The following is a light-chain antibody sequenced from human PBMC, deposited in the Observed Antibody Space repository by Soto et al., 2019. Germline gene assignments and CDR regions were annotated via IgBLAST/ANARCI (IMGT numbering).Light chain of an antibody. CDR1: TGAVTSGHH. CDR2: EVN. Sequence: QAVVTQEPSLTVSPGGTVILTCGSSTGAVTSGHHPYWFQQKPGQAPRTVIYEVNKRPSGVPDRFSGSKSGNTASLTVSGLQAEDEADYYCSSYAGSSNVFGTGTKLTVL. J-gene: IGLJ1*01. CDR3: SSYAGSSNV. V-gene: IGLV7-46*01.